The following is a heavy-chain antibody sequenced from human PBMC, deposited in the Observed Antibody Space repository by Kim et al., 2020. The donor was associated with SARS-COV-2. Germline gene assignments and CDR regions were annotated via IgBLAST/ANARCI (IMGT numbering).Heavy chain of an antibody. CDR3: ASMGYYYYYGMDV. Sequence: YANSVKGRFTISRDTAKNSLYLQINILRAEDTSVYYCASMGYYYYYGMDVWGQGTTVTVSS. J-gene: IGHJ6*02. D-gene: IGHD3-10*01. V-gene: IGHV3-11*06.